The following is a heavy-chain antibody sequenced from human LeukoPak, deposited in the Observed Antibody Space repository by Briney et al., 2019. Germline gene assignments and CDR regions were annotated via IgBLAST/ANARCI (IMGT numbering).Heavy chain of an antibody. J-gene: IGHJ6*04. Sequence: GGSLRLSCAAPGLPFSSFWMSWARQAPGKGLEWVANIKGDGSEKHYVDSVKGRFTLSRDNTKNSLSLQMNSLRAEDSAVYYCVSGGHMDVWGKGTTVTVSS. V-gene: IGHV3-7*01. CDR3: VSGGHMDV. CDR2: IKGDGSEK. D-gene: IGHD3-10*01. CDR1: GLPFSSFW.